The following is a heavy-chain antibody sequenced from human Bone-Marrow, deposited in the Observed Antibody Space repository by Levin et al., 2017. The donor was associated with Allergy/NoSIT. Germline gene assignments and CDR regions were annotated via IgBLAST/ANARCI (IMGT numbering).Heavy chain of an antibody. D-gene: IGHD3-3*01. J-gene: IGHJ6*03. Sequence: GESLKISCAASGFTFSNAWMSWVRQAPGKGLEWVGRIKSKTDGGTTDYAAPVKGRFTISRDDSKNTLYLQMNSLKTEDTAVYYCTTELERITIFGVVILNPEYYMDVWGKGTTVTVSS. CDR3: TTELERITIFGVVILNPEYYMDV. CDR2: IKSKTDGGTT. V-gene: IGHV3-15*01. CDR1: GFTFSNAW.